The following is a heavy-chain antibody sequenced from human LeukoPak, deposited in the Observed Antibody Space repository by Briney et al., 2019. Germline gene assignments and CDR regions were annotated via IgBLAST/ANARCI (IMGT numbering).Heavy chain of an antibody. Sequence: SQTLSLICTVSGGSISSGGYYWSWIRQHPGKGLEWIEYIYYSGSTYYNPSLKSRVTISVDTSKNQFSLKLSSVTAADTAVYYCARGWTAMVNFDYWGQGTLVTVSS. D-gene: IGHD5-18*01. CDR1: GGSISSGGYY. CDR2: IYYSGST. CDR3: ARGWTAMVNFDY. J-gene: IGHJ4*02. V-gene: IGHV4-31*03.